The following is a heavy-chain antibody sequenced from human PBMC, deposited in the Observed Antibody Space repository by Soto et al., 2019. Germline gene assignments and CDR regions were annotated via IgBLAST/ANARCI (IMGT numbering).Heavy chain of an antibody. V-gene: IGHV1-18*01. D-gene: IGHD5-12*01. CDR2: ISAYNGST. J-gene: IGHJ3*02. CDR1: GYTFTSYG. Sequence: ASVKVSCKAPGYTFTSYGISWVRQAPGQGLEWMGWISAYNGSTNYAQKLQGRVTMTTDTSTSTAYMELRSLRSDDTAVYYCARVIVATIWGAFDIWGQGTMVTVSS. CDR3: ARVIVATIWGAFDI.